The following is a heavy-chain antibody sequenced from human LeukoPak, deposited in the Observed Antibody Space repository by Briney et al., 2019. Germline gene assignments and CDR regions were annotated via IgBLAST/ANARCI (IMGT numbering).Heavy chain of an antibody. Sequence: GGSLRLSCAASGFTFSSYAMSWVRQAPGKGLEWVAAISFDGSNKYYADSVKGRFTISRDNSKNTLYLQMNSLRPEDTAVYYCARDQSVTMVRGVRLPVDYWGQGTLVTVSS. D-gene: IGHD3-10*01. J-gene: IGHJ4*02. CDR2: ISFDGSNK. V-gene: IGHV3-30-3*01. CDR3: ARDQSVTMVRGVRLPVDY. CDR1: GFTFSSYA.